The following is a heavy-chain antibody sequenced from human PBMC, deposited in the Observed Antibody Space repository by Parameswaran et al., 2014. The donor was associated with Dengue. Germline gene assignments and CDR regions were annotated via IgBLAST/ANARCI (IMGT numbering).Heavy chain of an antibody. J-gene: IGHJ6*03. D-gene: IGHD6-19*01. Sequence: VRQAPGKGLEWVSYISSSGSTIYYADSVKGRFTISRDNAKNSLYLQMNSLRAEDTAVYYCARETDPIAVAGEDYYYYMDVWGKGTTVTVSS. CDR2: ISSSGSTI. V-gene: IGHV3-11*01. CDR3: ARETDPIAVAGEDYYYYMDV.